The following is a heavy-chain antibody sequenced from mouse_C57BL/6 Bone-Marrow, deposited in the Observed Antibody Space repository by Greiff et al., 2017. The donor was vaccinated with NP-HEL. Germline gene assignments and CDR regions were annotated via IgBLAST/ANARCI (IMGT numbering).Heavy chain of an antibody. CDR2: IDPENGDT. J-gene: IGHJ4*01. D-gene: IGHD2-2*01. CDR3: TTGYDGYAMDY. Sequence: EVKLQESGAELVRPGASVKLSCTASGFNIKDDYMPWVKQRPEQGLEWIGWIDPENGDTENASKFQGKATITADTSSNTAYLQLSSLTSEDTAVYYCTTGYDGYAMDYWGQGTSVTVSS. V-gene: IGHV14-4*01. CDR1: GFNIKDDY.